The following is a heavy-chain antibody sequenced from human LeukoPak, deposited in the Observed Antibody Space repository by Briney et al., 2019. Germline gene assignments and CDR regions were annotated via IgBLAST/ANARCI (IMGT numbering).Heavy chain of an antibody. D-gene: IGHD3-10*01. CDR1: GFTFSSYG. CDR3: AKVGGSGSLDY. Sequence: GGSLGLSCAASGFTFSSYGMHWVRQAPGKGLEWVAVISYDGSNKFYADSVKGRFTISRDNSKNTLYLQMNSLRAEDTAVYYCAKVGGSGSLDYWGQGTLVTVSS. V-gene: IGHV3-30*18. J-gene: IGHJ4*02. CDR2: ISYDGSNK.